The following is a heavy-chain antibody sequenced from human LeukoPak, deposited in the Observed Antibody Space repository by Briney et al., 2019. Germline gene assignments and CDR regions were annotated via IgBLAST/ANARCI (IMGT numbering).Heavy chain of an antibody. CDR3: ARDGLGATGHWRIDV. CDR2: IYNSGTT. CDR1: GGSFSSYY. V-gene: IGHV4-4*07. Sequence: SETLSLTCTVSGGSFSSYYWTWIRQPAGKGLEWIGRIYNSGTTNYSPSLESRVTMSLDTSKNRFSLSLSSVTAADTAVYYCARDGLGATGHWRIDVWGRGTLVTVSS. D-gene: IGHD1-26*01. J-gene: IGHJ2*01.